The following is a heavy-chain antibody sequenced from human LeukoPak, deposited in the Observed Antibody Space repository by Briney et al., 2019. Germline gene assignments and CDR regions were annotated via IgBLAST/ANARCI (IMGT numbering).Heavy chain of an antibody. CDR3: ARDRLRLGYERTNWFDP. Sequence: GASVKVSCKTSGYTFTGYYIHWVRQAPGQGLEWMGWINPNSGGTNYAQKFQGRVTMTRDTSISTAYMDLSRLRSDDTAVYYCARDRLRLGYERTNWFDPWGQGTLVTVSS. CDR2: INPNSGGT. CDR1: GYTFTGYY. J-gene: IGHJ5*02. D-gene: IGHD2-15*01. V-gene: IGHV1-2*02.